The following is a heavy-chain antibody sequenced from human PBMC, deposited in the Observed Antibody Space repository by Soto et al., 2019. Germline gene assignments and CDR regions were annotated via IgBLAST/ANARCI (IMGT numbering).Heavy chain of an antibody. CDR2: INPHGGST. CDR1: GDTFTSYY. J-gene: IGHJ5*02. V-gene: IGHV1-46*03. Sequence: ASVKVSCKAPGDTFTSYYLNWVRQAPGQGLEWMGVINPHGGSTKYAQKFQGRVTMTRDTSRSTVYMELRSPRSDDTAIDYSARSYGGNFRIIIEGSNWFDPWGQGTLVTVSS. D-gene: IGHD3-16*02. CDR3: ARSYGGNFRIIIEGSNWFDP.